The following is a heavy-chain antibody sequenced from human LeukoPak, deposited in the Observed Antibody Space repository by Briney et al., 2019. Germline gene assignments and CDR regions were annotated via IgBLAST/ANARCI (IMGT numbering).Heavy chain of an antibody. CDR1: GGSISSHF. J-gene: IGHJ4*02. Sequence: SETLSLTCTVSGGSISSHFWSWIRQPPGKGPEWIGEIHHSGSTNLNPSLKSRVTMSVDNAKNQFSLKVTSVTAADTAVYYCARDYAGGYYGSGSYYGEFDYWGQGTLVTVSS. CDR3: ARDYAGGYYGSGSYYGEFDY. CDR2: IHHSGST. V-gene: IGHV4-59*11. D-gene: IGHD3-10*01.